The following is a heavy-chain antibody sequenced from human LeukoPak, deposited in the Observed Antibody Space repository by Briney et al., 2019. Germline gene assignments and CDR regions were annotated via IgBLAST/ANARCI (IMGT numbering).Heavy chain of an antibody. D-gene: IGHD2-15*01. CDR3: AKDLLGYCSGGSCYSLGY. J-gene: IGHJ4*02. CDR1: GFTFSSYW. V-gene: IGHV3-74*01. Sequence: GGSLRLSCAASGFTFSSYWMHWVRQVPGKGLVWVARINPGGSSITYADSVKGRFTISRDNAKNTLYLQMDSLRAEDTGVYYCAKDLLGYCSGGSCYSLGYWGQGTLVTVSS. CDR2: INPGGSSI.